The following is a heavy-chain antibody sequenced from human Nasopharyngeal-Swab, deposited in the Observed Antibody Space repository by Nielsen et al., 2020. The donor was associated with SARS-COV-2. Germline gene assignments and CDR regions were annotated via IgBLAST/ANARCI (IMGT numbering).Heavy chain of an antibody. J-gene: IGHJ4*02. CDR2: IGDKAHNYAT. V-gene: IGHV3-73*01. CDR3: TTDYYFDY. Sequence: VGPAPGKGLEWVGRIGDKAHNYATTYAASVKGRFTISRDDSKNTAFLQMDSLKTEDTALHYCTTDYYFDYWGQGTLVTVSS.